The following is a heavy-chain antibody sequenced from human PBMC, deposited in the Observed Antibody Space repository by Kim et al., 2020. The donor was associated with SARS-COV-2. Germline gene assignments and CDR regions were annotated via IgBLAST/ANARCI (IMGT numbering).Heavy chain of an antibody. J-gene: IGHJ4*02. V-gene: IGHV3-23*01. CDR3: AKEYDSVPHSHSSI. CDR2: IRPRGGAA. Sequence: WGSLRLSCAASGFRFSDYSMSWVRQATGKALEGGSLIRPRGGAASYASAIQGRFTVSRDDSMNTLYLQLSGLRATETAVYYCAKEYDSVPHSHSSIWGQGIVVTVAS. CDR1: GFRFSDYS. D-gene: IGHD3-22*01.